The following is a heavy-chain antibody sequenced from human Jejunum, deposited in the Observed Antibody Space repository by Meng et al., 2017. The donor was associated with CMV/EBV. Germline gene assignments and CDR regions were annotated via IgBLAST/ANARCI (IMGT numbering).Heavy chain of an antibody. Sequence: YAMTWVRQAPGKGLECVAAISGDGAKIYYADSVKGRFTVSRDNAKNLLYLQMNSLRGDDTAVYYCTAGDCTAANCSGWGAFDLWGQGTVVTVSS. J-gene: IGHJ3*01. CDR2: ISGDGAKI. V-gene: IGHV3-23*01. CDR3: TAGDCTAANCSGWGAFDL. CDR1: YA. D-gene: IGHD2-8*02.